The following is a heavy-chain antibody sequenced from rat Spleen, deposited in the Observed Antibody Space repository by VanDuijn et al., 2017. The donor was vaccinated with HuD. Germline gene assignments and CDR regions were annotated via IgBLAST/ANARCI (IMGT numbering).Heavy chain of an antibody. Sequence: EVQLVESGGGLVQPGRSLNFSCAASGFTFNNYDMAWVRQAPTKGLEWVATISYGDRSGHSSTYYRDSVKGRFTISRDNAKSSLYLQMDSLRSGDSATYYCTREGYDGTSSGFDYWGQGVMVTVSS. CDR3: TREGYDGTSSGFDY. J-gene: IGHJ2*01. D-gene: IGHD1-12*02. CDR1: GFTFNNYD. CDR2: ISYGDRSGHSST. V-gene: IGHV5-29*01.